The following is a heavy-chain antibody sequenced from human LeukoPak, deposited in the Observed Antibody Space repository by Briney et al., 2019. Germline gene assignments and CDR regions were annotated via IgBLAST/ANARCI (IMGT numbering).Heavy chain of an antibody. CDR1: GFTFSDYY. CDR2: ISSSSSCT. V-gene: IGHV3-11*05. D-gene: IGHD4-17*01. Sequence: GGSLRLSCAASGFTFSDYYMSWIRQAPGKGLEWVSYISSSSSCTNYADSVKGRFTISRDNAKNSLYLQMNSLRAEDTAVYYCAREGYGDYDFDYWGQGTLVTVSS. CDR3: AREGYGDYDFDY. J-gene: IGHJ4*02.